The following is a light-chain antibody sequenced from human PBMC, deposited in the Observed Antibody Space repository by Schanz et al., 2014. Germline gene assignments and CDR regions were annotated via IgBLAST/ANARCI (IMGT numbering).Light chain of an antibody. CDR2: EVT. J-gene: IGLJ3*02. V-gene: IGLV2-23*02. CDR1: NSDVGSYDF. Sequence: QSALTQPASVSGSPGQSITISCTGTNSDVGSYDFVSWYQQHPGEAPKLMIYEVTQRPSGVSPRFSGSKSGNTASLTISGLQADDEADYYCSSYAGSYTWLFGGGTKLTVL. CDR3: SSYAGSYTWL.